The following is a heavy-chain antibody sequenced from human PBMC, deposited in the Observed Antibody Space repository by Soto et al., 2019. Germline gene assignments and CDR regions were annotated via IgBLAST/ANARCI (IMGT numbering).Heavy chain of an antibody. D-gene: IGHD3-10*01. CDR1: GGSFRGYY. J-gene: IGHJ6*02. V-gene: IGHV4-34*01. CDR2: INHSGSS. CDR3: ARGEITLLGGMDV. Sequence: SETLSLTCTVSGGSFRGYYWGWVRQPPGKGLEWIGEINHSGSSNYHPSLKSRVTISVATSKNQFSLTVNSVTPADTAVYYCARGEITLLGGMDVWGQGATVTVSS.